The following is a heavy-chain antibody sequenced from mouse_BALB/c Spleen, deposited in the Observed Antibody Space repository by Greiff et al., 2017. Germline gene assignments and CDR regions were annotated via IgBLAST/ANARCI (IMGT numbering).Heavy chain of an antibody. J-gene: IGHJ2*01. CDR2: ILPGSGST. CDR1: GYTFSSYW. CDR3: ARREAQDLYFDY. V-gene: IGHV1-9*01. Sequence: VQLVESGAELMKPGASVKISCKATGYTFSSYWIEWVKQRPGHGLEWIGEILPGSGSTNYNEKFKGKATFTADTSSNTAYMQLSSLTSEDSAVYYCARREAQDLYFDYWGQGTTLTVSS.